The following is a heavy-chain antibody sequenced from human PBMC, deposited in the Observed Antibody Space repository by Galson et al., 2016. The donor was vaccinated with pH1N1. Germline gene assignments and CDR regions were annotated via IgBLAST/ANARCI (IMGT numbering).Heavy chain of an antibody. D-gene: IGHD2-21*01. CDR3: VRSQHTVWFDS. CDR1: GGSISSTNYY. J-gene: IGHJ5*01. CDR2: ISYSGNT. V-gene: IGHV4-39*01. Sequence: SETLSLTCTVSGGSISSTNYYWEWIRQPPGKGLEWIGSISYSGNTYFNPSLKSRVTIYVDTSKNQFSLNLSSVTAADTAVYYCVRSQHTVWFDSWGPGTLVTVSS.